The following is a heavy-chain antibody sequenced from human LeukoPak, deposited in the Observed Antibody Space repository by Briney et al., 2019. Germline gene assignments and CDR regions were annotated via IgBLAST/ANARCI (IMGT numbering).Heavy chain of an antibody. CDR2: IYPGDSDT. Sequence: GESLKISCKGSGYSFTSYWIVWVRQMPGKGLEWMGIIYPGDSDTRYSPSFQGQVTISADKSISTAYLQWSSLKASDTAMYYCARRATVTTSPSDAFDIWGQGTMVTVSS. J-gene: IGHJ3*02. CDR3: ARRATVTTSPSDAFDI. D-gene: IGHD4-17*01. V-gene: IGHV5-51*01. CDR1: GYSFTSYW.